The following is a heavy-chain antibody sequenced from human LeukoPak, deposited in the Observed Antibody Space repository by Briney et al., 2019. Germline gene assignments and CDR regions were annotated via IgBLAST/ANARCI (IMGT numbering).Heavy chain of an antibody. V-gene: IGHV4-4*07. CDR1: GGSISSYY. CDR3: ARGARHYYDSSGYYPRGYYYYYMDV. D-gene: IGHD3-22*01. J-gene: IGHJ6*03. Sequence: KPSETLSLTCTVSGGSISSYYWSWIRQPAGRGLEWIGRIYTSGSTNYNPSLKSRVTMSVDTSKNQFSLKLSSVTAADTAVYYCARGARHYYDSSGYYPRGYYYYYMDVWGKGTTVTVSS. CDR2: IYTSGST.